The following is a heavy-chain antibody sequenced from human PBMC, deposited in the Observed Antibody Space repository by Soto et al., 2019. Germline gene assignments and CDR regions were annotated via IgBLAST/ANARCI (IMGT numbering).Heavy chain of an antibody. CDR3: AHDPASQEYGDYFHY. CDR1: GFTFSGYG. J-gene: IGHJ4*02. D-gene: IGHD4-17*01. CDR2: ISYEGSNK. Sequence: QVQLVESGGGVVQPGRSLRLSCAASGFTFSGYGMHWVRQAPGKGLEWVAVISYEGSNKYYADSVKGRFSICRDNSKNTLYLNMNRMSAEDRAVYYGAHDPASQEYGDYFHYWGQGTLVTVSS. V-gene: IGHV3-30*18.